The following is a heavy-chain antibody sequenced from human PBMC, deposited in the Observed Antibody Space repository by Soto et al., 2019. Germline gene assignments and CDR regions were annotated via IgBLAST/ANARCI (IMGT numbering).Heavy chain of an antibody. J-gene: IGHJ6*02. CDR3: ARRKGSSSFYGMDV. V-gene: IGHV4-61*01. CDR1: GGSVSSGSYY. D-gene: IGHD6-13*01. Sequence: SETLSLTCTVSGGSVSSGSYYWSWIRQPPGKGLEWIGYIYYSGSTDYNPSLQSRVTISVDTSKNQFSLKLSSVTAADTAVYYCARRKGSSSFYGMDVWGQGTTVTVSS. CDR2: IYYSGST.